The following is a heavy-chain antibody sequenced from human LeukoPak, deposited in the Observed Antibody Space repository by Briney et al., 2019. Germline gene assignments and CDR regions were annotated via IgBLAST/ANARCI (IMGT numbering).Heavy chain of an antibody. Sequence: PSETLSLTCTVSGGSISGFYWSWIRQPPGKGLEWIAYIHSSGSTNYNPSLKSRVTISVDTSKNQFPLKLTSVTAADTAVYYCARVGSEAVAGTGQYYFDYWGQGTLVTVSS. J-gene: IGHJ4*02. CDR3: ARVGSEAVAGTGQYYFDY. D-gene: IGHD6-19*01. CDR1: GGSISGFY. CDR2: IHSSGST. V-gene: IGHV4-59*01.